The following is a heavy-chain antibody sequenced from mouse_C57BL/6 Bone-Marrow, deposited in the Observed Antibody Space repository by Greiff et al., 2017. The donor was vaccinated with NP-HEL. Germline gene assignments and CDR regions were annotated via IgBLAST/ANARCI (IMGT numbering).Heavy chain of an antibody. Sequence: EVQVVESGPGLVKPSQSLSLTCSVTGYSITSGYYWNWIRQFPGSKLEWMGYISYDGSNNYNPSLKNRISITRDTSKNQFFLKLNSVTTEDTATYYCARDLAFYYYGSSSFAYWGQGTLVTVSA. J-gene: IGHJ3*01. CDR1: GYSITSGYY. V-gene: IGHV3-6*01. CDR2: ISYDGSN. CDR3: ARDLAFYYYGSSSFAY. D-gene: IGHD1-1*01.